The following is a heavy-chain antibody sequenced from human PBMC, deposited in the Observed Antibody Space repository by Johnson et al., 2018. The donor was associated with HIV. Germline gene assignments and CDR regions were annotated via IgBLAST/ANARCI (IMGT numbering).Heavy chain of an antibody. CDR2: IYSGGST. CDR1: GFTVSSNY. V-gene: IGHV3-66*02. Sequence: VQLVESGGGLVQPGGSLRLSCAASGFTVSSNYMNWVRQAPGKGLEWVSVIYSGGSTYYADSVKGRFTISRDNSKNTLYLQMNSLRAEDTAVYYCARDYAGDSSGYYFGAFDIWGQGTMVTVSS. J-gene: IGHJ3*02. CDR3: ARDYAGDSSGYYFGAFDI. D-gene: IGHD3-22*01.